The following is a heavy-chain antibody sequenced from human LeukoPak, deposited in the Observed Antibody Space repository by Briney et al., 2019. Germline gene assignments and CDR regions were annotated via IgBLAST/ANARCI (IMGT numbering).Heavy chain of an antibody. CDR3: ATYCSSTSCYRTSFHY. D-gene: IGHD2-2*01. J-gene: IGHJ4*02. CDR2: IYYSGST. V-gene: IGHV4-59*04. Sequence: PSETLSLTCTVSGGSISSYYWSWIRQPPGKGLEWIGYIYYSGSTYYNPSLRSRLTMSVDTSKNQFSLKLSSVTAADTAVYYCATYCSSTSCYRTSFHYWGQGTLVTVSS. CDR1: GGSISSYY.